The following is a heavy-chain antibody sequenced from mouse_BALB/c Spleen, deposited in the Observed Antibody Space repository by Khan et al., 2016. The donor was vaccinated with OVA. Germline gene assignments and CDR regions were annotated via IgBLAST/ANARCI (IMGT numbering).Heavy chain of an antibody. V-gene: IGHV14-1*02. CDR1: AFNIKDYY. J-gene: IGHJ3*01. CDR2: IDPENGDT. D-gene: IGHD2-3*01. CDR3: ARDGYSPWFAY. Sequence: VQLQQSGAELVRPGALVKVSCKASAFNIKDYYMHWVKQRPEQGLEWIGWIDPENGDTIYDPKFQGKASMTADTSSNPAYLQLSSLTSEDTAVYYCARDGYSPWFAYWGQGTLVTVSA.